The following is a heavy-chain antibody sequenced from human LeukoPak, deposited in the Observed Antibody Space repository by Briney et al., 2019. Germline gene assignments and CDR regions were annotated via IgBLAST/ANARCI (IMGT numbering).Heavy chain of an antibody. CDR2: IYSGGST. Sequence: PGGSLRLSCAASGFTVSSYYMTWVRQAPGKGLEWVSVIYSGGSTYYADSVKGRFAISRDNSNNTVFLQMNIVRAEDTAVYYCVVDVSGYYDNWGQGTLVTVSS. V-gene: IGHV3-66*01. CDR3: VVDVSGYYDN. D-gene: IGHD3-22*01. CDR1: GFTVSSYY. J-gene: IGHJ4*02.